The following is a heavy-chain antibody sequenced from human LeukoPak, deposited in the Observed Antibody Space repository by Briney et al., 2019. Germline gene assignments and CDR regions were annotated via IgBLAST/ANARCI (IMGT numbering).Heavy chain of an antibody. V-gene: IGHV3-23*01. J-gene: IGHJ4*02. CDR3: ARPYYDSSGYFDY. Sequence: GGSLRLSCAASGFTFSSYAMSWVRQAPGKGLEWVSAISGSGGSTYHADSVKGRFTISRDNSKNTLYLQMNSLRAEDTAVYYCARPYYDSSGYFDYWGQGTLVTVSS. D-gene: IGHD3-22*01. CDR1: GFTFSSYA. CDR2: ISGSGGST.